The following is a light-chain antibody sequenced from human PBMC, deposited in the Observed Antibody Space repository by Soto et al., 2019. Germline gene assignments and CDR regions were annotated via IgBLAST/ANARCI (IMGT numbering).Light chain of an antibody. CDR3: CSYAGSSNV. CDR1: SSDVGSYNL. V-gene: IGLV2-23*03. J-gene: IGLJ1*01. CDR2: EGS. Sequence: QSALTQPASLSVSPGQSITISCTGTSSDVGSYNLVSWYQQHPGKAPKLMIFEGSKRPSGVSNRFSGSKSGNTASLTISGLQAEDEADYYCCSYAGSSNVFGTGTKVTVL.